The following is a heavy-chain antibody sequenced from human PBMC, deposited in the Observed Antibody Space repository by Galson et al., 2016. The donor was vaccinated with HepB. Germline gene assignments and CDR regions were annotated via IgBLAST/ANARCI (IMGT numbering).Heavy chain of an antibody. CDR3: AKDLASSSSYPGDV. CDR2: ISWNGGTI. J-gene: IGHJ6*02. V-gene: IGHV3-9*01. Sequence: SLRLSCAASRFTFDDYAMHWVRQAPGKGLEWVSFISWNGGTIGYADSVKGRFTISRDNSKNSLYLQMNSLRAEDTAVYYCAKDLASSSSYPGDVWGQGTTVTVSS. D-gene: IGHD6-13*01. CDR1: RFTFDDYA.